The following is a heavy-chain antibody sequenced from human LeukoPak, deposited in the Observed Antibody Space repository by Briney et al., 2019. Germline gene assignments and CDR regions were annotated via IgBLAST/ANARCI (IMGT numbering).Heavy chain of an antibody. V-gene: IGHV1-2*02. CDR1: GYTLTGYY. CDR3: ARTIYDSSGLFDY. D-gene: IGHD3-22*01. Sequence: ASVKVSCKASGYTLTGYYMHWVRQAPGQGLEWMGWINPNSGGTNYAQKFQGRVTMTRDTSISTAYMELSRLRSDDTAVYYCARTIYDSSGLFDYWGQGTLVTVSS. J-gene: IGHJ4*02. CDR2: INPNSGGT.